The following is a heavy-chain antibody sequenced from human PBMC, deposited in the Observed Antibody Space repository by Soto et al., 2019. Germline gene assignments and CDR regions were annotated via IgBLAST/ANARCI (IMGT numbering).Heavy chain of an antibody. CDR1: GYTFTSYY. Sequence: GASVKVSCKASGYTFTSYYMHWVRQAPGQGLEWMGIINPSGGSTSYAQKFQGRVTMTRDTSTSTVYMELSSLRSEDTAVYYCAREGGDRGRSSCVTFDYWGQGTLVTVSS. CDR3: AREGGDRGRSSCVTFDY. V-gene: IGHV1-46*01. J-gene: IGHJ4*02. CDR2: INPSGGST. D-gene: IGHD6-13*01.